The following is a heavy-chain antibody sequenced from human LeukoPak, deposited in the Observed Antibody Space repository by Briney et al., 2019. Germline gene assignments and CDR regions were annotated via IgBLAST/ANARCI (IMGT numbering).Heavy chain of an antibody. J-gene: IGHJ6*03. D-gene: IGHD5-18*01. CDR3: AKGGYSSGRYFYYYMDV. V-gene: IGHV3-23*01. CDR2: FSFNGVTT. CDR1: GFTFSDHY. Sequence: GGSLRLSCAASGFTFSDHYMDWVRQAPGKGLEWVSTFSFNGVTTYYADSAKGRFTISRDNSKNTVYLQMNNLRAEDTAVYYCAKGGYSSGRYFYYYMDVWGEGTTVTVSS.